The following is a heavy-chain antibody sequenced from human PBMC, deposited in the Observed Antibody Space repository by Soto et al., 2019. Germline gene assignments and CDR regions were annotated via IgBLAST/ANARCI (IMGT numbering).Heavy chain of an antibody. D-gene: IGHD1-1*01. CDR3: TTTRPGTNVFDN. J-gene: IGHJ3*02. V-gene: IGHV3-15*01. CDR1: GISFSNAW. Sequence: GGSLRLSCAASGISFSNAWMNWVRQAPGKGLEYIGRIRSKTDGGTTEYAAPVEGGFTVSRDDSKNTLYLQMSGLKTEDTAVYYCTTTRPGTNVFDNWGQGTLVTVSS. CDR2: IRSKTDGGTT.